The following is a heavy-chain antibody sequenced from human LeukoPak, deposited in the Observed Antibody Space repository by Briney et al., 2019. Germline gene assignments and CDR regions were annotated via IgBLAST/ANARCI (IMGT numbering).Heavy chain of an antibody. CDR3: ARDPSGTYYPRVSGALDI. CDR2: ISSISSYI. Sequence: GGSLRLSCAASGFTFSSYAMSWVRQAPGKGLEWVSSISSISSYIYYADSVKGRFTVSRDNAKNSLYLQMDSLRAEDTAVYYCARDPSGTYYPRVSGALDIWGQGTMVTVSS. CDR1: GFTFSSYA. V-gene: IGHV3-21*01. D-gene: IGHD1-26*01. J-gene: IGHJ3*02.